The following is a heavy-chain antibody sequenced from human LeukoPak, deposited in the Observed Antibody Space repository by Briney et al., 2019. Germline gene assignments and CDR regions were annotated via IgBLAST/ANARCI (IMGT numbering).Heavy chain of an antibody. CDR1: GGSISSYY. V-gene: IGHV4-59*12. CDR2: IYYTGST. J-gene: IGHJ3*02. D-gene: IGHD3-16*02. Sequence: SETLSLTCSVSGGSISSYYWSWIRQPPGKGLEWIGYIYYTGSTNYNPSLKSRVTISVDTSKNQFSLKLSSVTAADTAVYYCARDGIYRDAFDIWGQGTMVTVSS. CDR3: ARDGIYRDAFDI.